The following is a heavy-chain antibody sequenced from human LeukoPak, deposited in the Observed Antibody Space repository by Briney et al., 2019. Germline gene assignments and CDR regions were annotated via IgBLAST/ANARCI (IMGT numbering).Heavy chain of an antibody. J-gene: IGHJ4*02. D-gene: IGHD6-6*01. CDR3: ARVKYSRVVGAFDY. Sequence: GGSLRLSCAASGFSFSVYEMDWVRQAPGKGLEWVSYINAGGTTTYYADSVKGRFTISRDNAKNSLYLQMNSLRGEDSAVYYCARVKYSRVVGAFDYWSQGTLVTVSS. V-gene: IGHV3-48*03. CDR2: INAGGTTT. CDR1: GFSFSVYE.